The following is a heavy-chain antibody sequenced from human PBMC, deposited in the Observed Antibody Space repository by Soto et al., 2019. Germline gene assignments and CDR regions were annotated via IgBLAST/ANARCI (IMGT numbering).Heavy chain of an antibody. J-gene: IGHJ4*02. Sequence: GESLKISCAASGFTFSSYDMHWVRQATGKGLEWVSAIGTAGDTYYPGSVKGRFTISRENAKNSLYLQMNSLRAGDTAVYYCARVHYDSSGYYYFDYWGQGTLVTVSS. D-gene: IGHD3-22*01. V-gene: IGHV3-13*01. CDR3: ARVHYDSSGYYYFDY. CDR2: IGTAGDT. CDR1: GFTFSSYD.